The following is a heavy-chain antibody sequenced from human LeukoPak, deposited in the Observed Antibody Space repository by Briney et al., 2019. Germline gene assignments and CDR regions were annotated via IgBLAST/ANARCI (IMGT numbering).Heavy chain of an antibody. J-gene: IGHJ4*02. D-gene: IGHD2-21*02. Sequence: GGSLRLSCAASGFTFSSYEMNWVRQAPGKGLEWVAVISDDGSNKYYADSVKGRFTISRDNSKHTLYLQMNSLRTEDTAVYYCARTASTRWSFDYWGQGTLVTVSS. V-gene: IGHV3-30*03. CDR2: ISDDGSNK. CDR1: GFTFSSYE. CDR3: ARTASTRWSFDY.